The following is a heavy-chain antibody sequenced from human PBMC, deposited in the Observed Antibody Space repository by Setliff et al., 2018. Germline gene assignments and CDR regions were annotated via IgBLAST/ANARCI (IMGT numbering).Heavy chain of an antibody. CDR3: ARAGGGHIVVATFDFDI. Sequence: GESLKLSCAASGFTFSDYSMNWVRQAPGKGLEWVSSSSSTGRYTFYADSVKGRFTVSKDNAKNSLYLEMNSLSDEDTAVYYCARAGGGHIVVATFDFDIWGQGTKVTVSS. CDR1: GFTFSDYS. J-gene: IGHJ3*02. CDR2: SSSTGRYT. D-gene: IGHD2-21*01. V-gene: IGHV3-21*01.